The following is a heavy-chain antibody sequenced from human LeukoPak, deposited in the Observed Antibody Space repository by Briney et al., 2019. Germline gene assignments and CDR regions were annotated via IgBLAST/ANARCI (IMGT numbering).Heavy chain of an antibody. CDR3: TKDLVLAAAGILDY. J-gene: IGHJ4*02. V-gene: IGHV3-30*18. Sequence: GRSLRLSCAASGFTFSSYGMHWVRQAPGKGLAWVAVISYDGSNKYYADSVKGRFTISRDNSKNTLYLQMNSLRAEDTAVYYCTKDLVLAAAGILDYWGQGTLVTVSS. CDR2: ISYDGSNK. D-gene: IGHD6-13*01. CDR1: GFTFSSYG.